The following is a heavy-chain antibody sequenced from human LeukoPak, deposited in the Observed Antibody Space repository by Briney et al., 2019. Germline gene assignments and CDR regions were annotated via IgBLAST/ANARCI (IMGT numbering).Heavy chain of an antibody. V-gene: IGHV3-48*03. CDR3: ARAPAAGTNRHFDY. CDR2: ISSSGSTI. CDR1: GVTFSSYE. Sequence: PGRSLRLSCAASGVTFSSYEMNWVRQAPGKGLEWVSYISSSGSTIYYADSVKGRFTISRDNAKNSLYLQMNSLRAEDTAVYYCARAPAAGTNRHFDYWGQGTLVTVSS. J-gene: IGHJ4*02. D-gene: IGHD6-13*01.